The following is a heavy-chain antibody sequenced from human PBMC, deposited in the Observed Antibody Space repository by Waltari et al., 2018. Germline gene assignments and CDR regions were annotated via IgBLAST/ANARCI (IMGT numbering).Heavy chain of an antibody. CDR2: IGESDASA. J-gene: IGHJ4*02. CDR1: GLMFSAYA. V-gene: IGHV3-23*01. Sequence: EVQLLESGGALVQPGASLRLSCTASGLMFSAYAMSWVRQAPGKGLEWGSAIGESDASAYYAENLKGRFIISRDNSKNTLSLQMSSLTAEDTALYYCASGQWPDPFDYWGQGTQVTVST. D-gene: IGHD6-19*01. CDR3: ASGQWPDPFDY.